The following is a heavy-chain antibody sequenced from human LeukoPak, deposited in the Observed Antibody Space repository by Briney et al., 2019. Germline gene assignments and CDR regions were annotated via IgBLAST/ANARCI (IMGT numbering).Heavy chain of an antibody. J-gene: IGHJ4*02. CDR2: IIPIFGAA. Sequence: SVKVSCKASGGTFSSYAISWARQAPGQGLEWMGGIIPIFGAANYAQKFQGRVTITADESTSTAYMELSSLRSEDTAVYYCARDLGSWTDYWGQGTLVTVSS. CDR1: GGTFSSYA. CDR3: ARDLGSWTDY. V-gene: IGHV1-69*13. D-gene: IGHD6-13*01.